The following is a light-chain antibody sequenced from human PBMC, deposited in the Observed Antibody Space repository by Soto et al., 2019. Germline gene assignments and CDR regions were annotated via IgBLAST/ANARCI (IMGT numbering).Light chain of an antibody. V-gene: IGLV2-11*01. J-gene: IGLJ1*01. CDR3: CLYAVTFYV. Sequence: QSALTQPRSVSGSPGQSVTISCTGTSSDVGTYDFVSWYQQHPGKAPRLMIFDVSERPSGVPDRFSGSKSGNTAYLTISGLHAEDEADYYCCLYAVTFYVFGTGIKLTVL. CDR2: DVS. CDR1: SSDVGTYDF.